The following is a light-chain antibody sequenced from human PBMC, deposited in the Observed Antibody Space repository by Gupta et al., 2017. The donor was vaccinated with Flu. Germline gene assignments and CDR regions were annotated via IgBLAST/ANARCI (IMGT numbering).Light chain of an antibody. CDR3: QQYYSYPQT. V-gene: IGKV1-8*01. CDR1: QGISSY. CDR2: AAS. J-gene: IGKJ1*01. Sequence: AIRMTQSPSSFSASTGDRVTITCRASQGISSYLAWYQQKPGKAPKLLIYAASTLQSGVPSRFGGSGSGTDFTLTISCLQSEDFATYYCQQYYSYPQTFGQGTKVEIK.